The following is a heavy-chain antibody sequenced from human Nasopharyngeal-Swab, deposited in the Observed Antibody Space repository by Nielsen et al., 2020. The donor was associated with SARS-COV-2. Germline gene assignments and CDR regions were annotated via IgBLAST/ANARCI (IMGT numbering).Heavy chain of an antibody. Sequence: GESLKISCVAFGYSFRTYGMSWVRQAPGKGLEWVAAISGSGDISGSGGSTYYADSVKGRFTISRDNAKNSLFLQMNSLRAEDTAVYYCTRDTPAMFAYWGQGTLVTVSS. V-gene: IGHV3-23*01. D-gene: IGHD2-2*01. CDR1: GYSFRTYG. J-gene: IGHJ4*02. CDR3: TRDTPAMFAY. CDR2: ISGSGDISGSGGST.